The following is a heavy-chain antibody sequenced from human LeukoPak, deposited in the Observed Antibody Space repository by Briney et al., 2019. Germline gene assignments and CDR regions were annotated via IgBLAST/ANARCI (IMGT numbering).Heavy chain of an antibody. CDR1: GGSISSYY. CDR3: ARPRLLYGSGPILV. J-gene: IGHJ4*02. CDR2: FSHSGFP. D-gene: IGHD3-10*01. Sequence: SETLSLTCTVSGGSISSYYWSWIRQPPGKGLEWIGEFSHSGFPIYNPSLAGRATISIDASKNQFSLRLSSMTAADTAVYYCARPRLLYGSGPILVWGQGTLVTVSS. V-gene: IGHV4-34*01.